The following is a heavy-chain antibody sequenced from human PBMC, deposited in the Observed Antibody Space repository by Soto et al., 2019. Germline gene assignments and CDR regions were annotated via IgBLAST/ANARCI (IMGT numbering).Heavy chain of an antibody. Sequence: ASVKVSCKACGWTFSSYAISWVGQAPGQGLEWMGGIIPIFGTANYAQKFQGRVTITADKSTSTAYMELSSLRSEDTAVYYCARELYCSGGSCITGLLAPGGQGTQVPSPQ. V-gene: IGHV1-69*06. CDR3: ARELYCSGGSCITGLLAP. CDR2: IIPIFGTA. CDR1: GWTFSSYA. J-gene: IGHJ5*02. D-gene: IGHD2-15*01.